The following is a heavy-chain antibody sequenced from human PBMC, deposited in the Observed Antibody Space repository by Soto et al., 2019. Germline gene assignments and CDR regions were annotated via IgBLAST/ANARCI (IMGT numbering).Heavy chain of an antibody. V-gene: IGHV3-30*03. CDR2: ISYNENSK. J-gene: IGHJ4*02. CDR3: ARGGLEQWLALDH. CDR1: GFSFSSYG. Sequence: QVLLVESGGGVVQPGRSLRLSCAASGFSFSSYGMHWVRQAPGKRLEWVAVISYNENSKYYADSVKGRFTISRDNPKNTLYVQMSSLRPEDTAVYYCARGGLEQWLALDHWGQGTLVTVSS. D-gene: IGHD6-19*01.